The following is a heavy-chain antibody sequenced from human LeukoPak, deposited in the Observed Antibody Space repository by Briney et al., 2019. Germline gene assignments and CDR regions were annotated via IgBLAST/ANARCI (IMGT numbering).Heavy chain of an antibody. Sequence: PSETLSLTCSVSGGSISSSSYYWGWIRQPPGKGLEWIGSIYNSGSTYYNPSLESRVTVSVDRTKNQFSLKLTSVTASDTAVYYCARHVASYDFDFWGQGTLVTVSS. D-gene: IGHD2-21*01. CDR1: GGSISSSSYY. V-gene: IGHV4-39*01. CDR3: ARHVASYDFDF. J-gene: IGHJ4*02. CDR2: IYNSGST.